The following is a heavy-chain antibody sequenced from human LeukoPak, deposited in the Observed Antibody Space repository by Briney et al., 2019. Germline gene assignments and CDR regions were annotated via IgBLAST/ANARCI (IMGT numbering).Heavy chain of an antibody. CDR2: VSGNGVTT. Sequence: GGSLRLSCAASGFTFSSYAMNWVRQAPGKGLEWVSFVSGNGVTTNYADSVKGRFTTSRDNSENTLYLRMNSLRAEDTAVYHCAKVSGDGTDYWGQGTLVTVSS. J-gene: IGHJ4*02. V-gene: IGHV3-23*01. CDR3: AKVSGDGTDY. CDR1: GFTFSSYA. D-gene: IGHD3-10*01.